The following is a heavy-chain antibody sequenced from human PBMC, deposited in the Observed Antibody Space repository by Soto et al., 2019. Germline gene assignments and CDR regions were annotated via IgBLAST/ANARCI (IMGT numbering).Heavy chain of an antibody. V-gene: IGHV3-74*01. D-gene: IGHD6-6*01. CDR2: INSDGSST. CDR3: ARRILYSSSFPTTDSHFDY. Sequence: EVQLVESGGGLVQPGGSLRLSCAASGFTFSSYWMHWVRQAPGKGLVWVSRINSDGSSTSYADSVKGRFTISRDNAKNTLYLQMNSLRAEDTAVYYCARRILYSSSFPTTDSHFDYWGQGTLVTVSS. J-gene: IGHJ4*02. CDR1: GFTFSSYW.